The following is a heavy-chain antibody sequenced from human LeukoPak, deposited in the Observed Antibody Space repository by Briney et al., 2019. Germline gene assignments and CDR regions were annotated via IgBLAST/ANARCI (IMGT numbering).Heavy chain of an antibody. D-gene: IGHD5-18*01. CDR1: GYSFTSHW. J-gene: IGHJ4*02. CDR3: VRSRGYSYGYSYYFDY. Sequence: GESLKISCKGSGYSFTSHWIGWVRQMPGKGLEWMGIIYPDDSDTRYSPSFQGQVTMSADKSLSTAYLQWSSLKASDTAMYYCVRSRGYSYGYSYYFDYWGQGTLVTVSS. V-gene: IGHV5-51*01. CDR2: IYPDDSDT.